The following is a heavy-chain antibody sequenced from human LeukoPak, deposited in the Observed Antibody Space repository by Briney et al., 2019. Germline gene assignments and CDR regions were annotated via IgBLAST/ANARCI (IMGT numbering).Heavy chain of an antibody. CDR1: GLTFNNYG. CDR3: AKGIEAYCGGDCYSNAFDI. CDR2: ISFDRSKK. J-gene: IGHJ3*02. Sequence: GGSLRLSCAASGLTFNNYGIYWVRQAPGKGLEWVAVISFDRSKKYYADSVKGRFTISRDNSKNTLYLDMNSLRAEDTAVYYCAKGIEAYCGGDCYSNAFDIWGQGTMVTVSS. D-gene: IGHD2-21*02. V-gene: IGHV3-30*18.